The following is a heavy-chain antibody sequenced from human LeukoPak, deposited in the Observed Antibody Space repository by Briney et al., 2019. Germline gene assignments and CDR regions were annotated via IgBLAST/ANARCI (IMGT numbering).Heavy chain of an antibody. V-gene: IGHV4-30-2*01. Sequence: SQTLSLTCTVSGGSLSSGDYYWSWIRQPPGKGLEWIGNIYHTGSTHYKPSLESRVTISMDRSKNQFSLNLSSVTAADTAVYYCARGGAYNWNYWFDPWGQGTLVTGSS. CDR1: GGSLSSGDYY. CDR2: IYHTGST. J-gene: IGHJ5*02. D-gene: IGHD1-7*01. CDR3: ARGGAYNWNYWFDP.